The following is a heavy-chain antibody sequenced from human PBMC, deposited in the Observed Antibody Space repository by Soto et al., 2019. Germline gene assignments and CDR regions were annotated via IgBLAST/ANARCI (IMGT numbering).Heavy chain of an antibody. V-gene: IGHV3-30-3*01. CDR1: GFTFSSYA. CDR3: ARVNTVAGSSFDY. J-gene: IGHJ4*02. D-gene: IGHD6-19*01. CDR2: ISYDGSSK. Sequence: QVQLVESGGGVVQPGRSLRLSCAASGFTFSSYAMHWVRQAPGKGLEWVAVISYDGSSKYYADSVKGRFTISRDNSKNTLYLQMNRLRAEDTAVYYCARVNTVAGSSFDYWGQGTLVTVSS.